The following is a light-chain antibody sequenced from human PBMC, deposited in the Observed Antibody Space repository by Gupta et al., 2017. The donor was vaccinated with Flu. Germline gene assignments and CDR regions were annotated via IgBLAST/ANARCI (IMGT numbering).Light chain of an antibody. CDR1: QNIDAW. CDR2: KAS. CDR3: QQYNKDPWT. Sequence: PSTLSASLGARVTITCRASQNIDAWVAWYQQRPGKAPSLLIYKASTLQSGVPSRFSGSGSGTEFTLAISSLQPDDLATYYGQQYNKDPWTLGHGTKV. J-gene: IGKJ1*01. V-gene: IGKV1-5*03.